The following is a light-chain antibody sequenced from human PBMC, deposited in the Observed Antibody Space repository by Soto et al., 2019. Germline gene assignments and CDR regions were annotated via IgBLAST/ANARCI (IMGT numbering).Light chain of an antibody. Sequence: EIVFTQSACTLSLSPGERATLSCRASQSVTSNYLAWYQQTPGQAPRLLFFGASIRATGIPDRFSGSGSGTDFTLTISRLEPEDSAVYHCQQYGSSPTTFGQGTKVDIK. V-gene: IGKV3-20*01. CDR3: QQYGSSPTT. CDR2: GAS. CDR1: QSVTSNY. J-gene: IGKJ1*01.